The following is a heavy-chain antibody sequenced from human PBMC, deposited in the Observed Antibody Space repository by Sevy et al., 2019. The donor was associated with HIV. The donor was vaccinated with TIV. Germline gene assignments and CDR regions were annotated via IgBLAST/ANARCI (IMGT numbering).Heavy chain of an antibody. Sequence: GGSLRLSCAASGFTFSNYIINWVRQAPGKGLEWVSSISISGTYIYYADSVKGRLTISRDNAKNSLYLQMNCLSAEDTAVYYCARYEEDTTLVNAFDIWGHGTMVTVSS. D-gene: IGHD5-18*01. V-gene: IGHV3-21*01. CDR3: ARYEEDTTLVNAFDI. CDR1: GFTFSNYI. CDR2: ISISGTYI. J-gene: IGHJ3*02.